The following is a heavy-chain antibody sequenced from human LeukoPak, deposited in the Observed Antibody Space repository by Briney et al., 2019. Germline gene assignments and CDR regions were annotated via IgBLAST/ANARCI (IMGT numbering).Heavy chain of an antibody. CDR1: GFTFSSSY. CDR3: ARDLFAVYDYVWGENAFDI. CDR2: INQDGGEK. V-gene: IGHV3-7*01. J-gene: IGHJ3*02. D-gene: IGHD3-16*01. Sequence: GGSLRLSCAASGFTFSSSYMNWVRQAPGMGLEWVANINQDGGEKYYVDSVKGRFTISRDNAKNSLYLQMNDMRAEDTAVYYCARDLFAVYDYVWGENAFDIWGQGTMVTVSS.